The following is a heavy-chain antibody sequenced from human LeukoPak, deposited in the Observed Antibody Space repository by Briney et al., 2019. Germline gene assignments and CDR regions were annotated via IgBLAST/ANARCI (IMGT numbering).Heavy chain of an antibody. Sequence: GGSLRLSCAASGFTFSDFEMNWVRQAPGKGLEWISYISSDGGTELYADSVRGRFTISRDNAKNSLYLQTNSPTAEDTAVYYCATLGHPFDYWGQGRLVTVSS. V-gene: IGHV3-48*03. CDR1: GFTFSDFE. CDR2: ISSDGGTE. CDR3: ATLGHPFDY. J-gene: IGHJ4*02.